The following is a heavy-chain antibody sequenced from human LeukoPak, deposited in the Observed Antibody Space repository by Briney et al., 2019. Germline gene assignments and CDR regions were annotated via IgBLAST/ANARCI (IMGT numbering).Heavy chain of an antibody. CDR3: ARAPRRITIFGVVHGAFDY. Sequence: SETLSLTCTVSGGPISSGDYYWSWIRQPPGKGLEWIGYIYYSGSTYYDPSLKSPVTISVDTSKNQFSLKLSSVTAADTAVYYCARAPRRITIFGVVHGAFDYWGQGTLVTVSS. CDR1: GGPISSGDYY. V-gene: IGHV4-30-4*01. D-gene: IGHD3-3*01. CDR2: IYYSGST. J-gene: IGHJ4*02.